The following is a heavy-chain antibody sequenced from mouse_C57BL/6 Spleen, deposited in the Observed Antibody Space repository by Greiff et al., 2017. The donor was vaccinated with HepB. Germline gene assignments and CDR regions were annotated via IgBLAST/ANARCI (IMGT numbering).Heavy chain of an antibody. CDR3: ARGDDYDEGFDY. V-gene: IGHV5-4*01. Sequence: EVQRVESGGGLVKPGGSLKLSCAASGFTFSSYSMSWVRQTPEKRLEWVATISDGGSYTYYPDNVKGRFTISRDNAKNNLYLQLSHLKSEDTAMYYCARGDDYDEGFDYWGQGTMVTVSA. CDR2: ISDGGSYT. J-gene: IGHJ3*01. CDR1: GFTFSSYS. D-gene: IGHD2-4*01.